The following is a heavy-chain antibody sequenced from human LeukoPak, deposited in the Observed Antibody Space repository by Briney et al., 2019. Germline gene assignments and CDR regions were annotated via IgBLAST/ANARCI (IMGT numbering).Heavy chain of an antibody. Sequence: GGSLRLSCAASGFTFSSYSMNWVRQAPGKGLEWVSSISSSSSYIYYADSVKGRFTISRDNSKNTLYLQMNSLRAEDTAVYYCAKSLANPHYYYMDVWGKGTTVTVSS. CDR2: ISSSSSYI. V-gene: IGHV3-21*04. CDR3: AKSLANPHYYYMDV. J-gene: IGHJ6*03. CDR1: GFTFSSYS.